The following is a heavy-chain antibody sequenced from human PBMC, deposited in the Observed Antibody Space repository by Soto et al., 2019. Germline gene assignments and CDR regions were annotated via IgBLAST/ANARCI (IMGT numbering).Heavy chain of an antibody. V-gene: IGHV3-23*01. CDR2: ISGGGDTT. J-gene: IGHJ2*01. D-gene: IGHD3-10*01. Sequence: EVQLLESGGTLVQPGASLRLSCASSGFTFSTYAMSWVRQAPGKGLEWLSTISGGGDTTYYADSVEGRFTISRDNSKNTLYLQMNGLGADDTAVYYCAKDGSYWYFDLWGRGTLVTVSS. CDR1: GFTFSTYA. CDR3: AKDGSYWYFDL.